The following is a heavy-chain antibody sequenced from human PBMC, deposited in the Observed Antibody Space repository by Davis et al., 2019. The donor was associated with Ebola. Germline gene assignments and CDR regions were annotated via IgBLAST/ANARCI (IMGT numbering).Heavy chain of an antibody. V-gene: IGHV4-61*01. CDR1: GGSVSSGSYY. Sequence: SETLSLTCTVSGGSVSSGSYYWSWIRQPPGKGLEWIGYIYYSGSTNYNPSLKSRVTISVDTSKNQFSLKLSSVTAADTAVYYRARVLTTVTTGWFDPWGQGTLVTVSS. J-gene: IGHJ5*02. D-gene: IGHD4-11*01. CDR2: IYYSGST. CDR3: ARVLTTVTTGWFDP.